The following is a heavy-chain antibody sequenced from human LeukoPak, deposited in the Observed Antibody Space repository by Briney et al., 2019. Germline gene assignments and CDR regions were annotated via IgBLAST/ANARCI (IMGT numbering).Heavy chain of an antibody. CDR1: GGSISSYY. CDR2: IYTSGST. D-gene: IGHD3-10*01. Sequence: SETLSLTCTVAGGSISSYYWSWIRQPPGKGLEWIGYIYTSGSTNYNPSLKSRVTISVDTSKNQFSLKLSSVTAADTAVYYCARHVSEYTRDYHPAGDYYYYYMDVWGKGTTVTVSS. V-gene: IGHV4-4*09. CDR3: ARHVSEYTRDYHPAGDYYYYYMDV. J-gene: IGHJ6*03.